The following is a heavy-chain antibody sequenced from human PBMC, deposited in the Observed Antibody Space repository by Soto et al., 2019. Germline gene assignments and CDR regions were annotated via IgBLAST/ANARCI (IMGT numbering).Heavy chain of an antibody. D-gene: IGHD3-16*01. CDR1: GFTFSNYA. CDR3: AKDRDYISGMES. V-gene: IGHV3-30*18. CDR2: ISYDGTNK. Sequence: QVQLVESGGGVVQPGRSLRLSCAASGFTFSNYAMHWVRQAPGKGLEWVAVISYDGTNKYYAESVKGRFPLSRDNSKNTIHLQSNRLRPDYTAVYYCAKDRDYISGMESWGQGILVTVS. J-gene: IGHJ5*02.